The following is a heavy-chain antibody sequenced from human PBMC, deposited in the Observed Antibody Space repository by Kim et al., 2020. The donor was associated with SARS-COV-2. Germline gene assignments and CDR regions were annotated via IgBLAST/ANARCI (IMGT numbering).Heavy chain of an antibody. V-gene: IGHV3-9*01. Sequence: GGSLRLSCAASGFTFDDYAMHWVRQAPGKGLEWVSGISCNSGSIGYADSVKGRFTISRDNAKNSLYLQMNSLRAEDTALYYCAKDNTYDSSGYYFDYWGQGTLVTVSS. D-gene: IGHD3-22*01. J-gene: IGHJ4*03. CDR3: AKDNTYDSSGYYFDY. CDR1: GFTFDDYA. CDR2: ISCNSGSI.